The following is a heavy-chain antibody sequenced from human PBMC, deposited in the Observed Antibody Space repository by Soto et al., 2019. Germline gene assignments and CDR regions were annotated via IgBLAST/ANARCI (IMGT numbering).Heavy chain of an antibody. Sequence: QVQLQESGPGLVKPSQTLSLTCTVSGGSISSGDYYWSWIRQPPGKGLEWIGYIYYSGSTYYNPSLKNRVTISVDTSKNQFSLKLSSVTAADTAVYYCARAVLMVYEYNWFDPWGQGTLVTVSS. CDR2: IYYSGST. CDR3: ARAVLMVYEYNWFDP. V-gene: IGHV4-30-4*01. D-gene: IGHD2-8*01. J-gene: IGHJ5*02. CDR1: GGSISSGDYY.